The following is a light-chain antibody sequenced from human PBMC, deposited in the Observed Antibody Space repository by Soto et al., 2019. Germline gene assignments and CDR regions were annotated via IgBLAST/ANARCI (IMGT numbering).Light chain of an antibody. CDR2: GAS. J-gene: IGKJ4*01. CDR3: QPYNYLPPGALT. CDR1: QSVSSD. Sequence: EIVMTQSPATLSVSPGERATLSCRASQSVSSDLAWYQHKFGQAPRLLIYGASTRATGISARFSGSGSGTEFTITISRLPAEGFGGYYWQPYNYLPPGALTFGGGTKVEIK. V-gene: IGKV3-15*01.